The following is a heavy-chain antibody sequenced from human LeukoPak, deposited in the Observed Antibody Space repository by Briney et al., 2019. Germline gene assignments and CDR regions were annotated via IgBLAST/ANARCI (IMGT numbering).Heavy chain of an antibody. D-gene: IGHD6-13*01. J-gene: IGHJ5*02. CDR1: GGSFSTYY. CDR3: ARGSRVAVSGSRPFDP. Sequence: SETLSLTCAVSGGSFSTYYWSLIRQPPGKGLEWIGEINHSGSTNNPSLKSRVTISIDTSKNQFSLKLNSVTAADTALYYCARGSRVAVSGSRPFDPWGQGTLVTVSS. V-gene: IGHV4-34*01. CDR2: INHSGST.